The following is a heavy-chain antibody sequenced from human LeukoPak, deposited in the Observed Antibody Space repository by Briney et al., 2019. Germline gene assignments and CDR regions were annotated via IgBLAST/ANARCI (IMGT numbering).Heavy chain of an antibody. J-gene: IGHJ6*03. CDR3: AREGGTVRGAGYYYYMDV. CDR1: GGSFSGYY. V-gene: IGHV4-34*01. D-gene: IGHD3-10*01. CDR2: INHSGST. Sequence: KTSETLSLTCAVYGGSFSGYYWSWIRQPPGKGLEWIGEINHSGSTNYNPSLKSRVTISVDTSKNQFSLKLSSVTAADTAVYYCAREGGTVRGAGYYYYMDVWGKGTTVTISS.